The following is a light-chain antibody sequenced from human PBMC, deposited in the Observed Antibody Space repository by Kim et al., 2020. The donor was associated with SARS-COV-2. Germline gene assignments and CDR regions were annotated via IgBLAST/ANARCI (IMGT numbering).Light chain of an antibody. CDR2: YDS. J-gene: IGLJ1*01. Sequence: PGKTARITCGGNNIGSKSVHWNQQKPGQAPVLVIYYDSDRPSGIPERFSGSNSGNTATLTISRVEAGDEADYYCQVWDSSSDPSYVFGTGTKVTVL. CDR3: QVWDSSSDPSYV. V-gene: IGLV3-21*04. CDR1: NIGSKS.